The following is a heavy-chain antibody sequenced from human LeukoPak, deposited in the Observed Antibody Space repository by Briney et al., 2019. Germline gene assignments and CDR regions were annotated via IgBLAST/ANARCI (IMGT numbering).Heavy chain of an antibody. Sequence: SETLSLTCTVSGGSISSYYWSWIRQPAGKGLEWIGRIYTGGSTNYNPSLKSRVTMSVDTSKNQFSLKLSSVTAADTAVYYCARDPLYSGGWYALHNYYYYGMDVWGQGTTVTVSS. V-gene: IGHV4-4*07. J-gene: IGHJ6*02. CDR1: GGSISSYY. D-gene: IGHD6-19*01. CDR2: IYTGGST. CDR3: ARDPLYSGGWYALHNYYYYGMDV.